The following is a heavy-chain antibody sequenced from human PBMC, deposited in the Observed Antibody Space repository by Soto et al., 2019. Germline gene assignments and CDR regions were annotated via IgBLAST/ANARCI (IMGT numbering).Heavy chain of an antibody. Sequence: HPXGSLRLSCAASGXAFSAYWMHWVRRAPGKGLEGVAAIAYEGNSKYYADSVKGRLNLSRDNSKNTLYLQMNSLGAEDTAVYFCATDYVMDVWGKGNTVTGSS. CDR3: ATDYVMDV. J-gene: IGHJ6*04. CDR2: IAYEGNSK. CDR1: GXAFSAYW. V-gene: IGHV3-30-3*01.